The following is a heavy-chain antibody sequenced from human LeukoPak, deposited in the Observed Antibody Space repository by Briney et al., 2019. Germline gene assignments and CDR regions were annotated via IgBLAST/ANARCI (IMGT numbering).Heavy chain of an antibody. CDR1: GYTFSDYF. Sequence: GASVKVSCKASGYTFSDYFMHWVRQAPGKGLEWMGGFDPEDGETIYAQKFQGRVTMTEDTSTDTAYMELSSLRSEDTAVYYCAREARVVPAAMAWFDPWGQGTLVTVSS. V-gene: IGHV1-24*01. CDR2: FDPEDGET. D-gene: IGHD2-2*01. J-gene: IGHJ5*02. CDR3: AREARVVPAAMAWFDP.